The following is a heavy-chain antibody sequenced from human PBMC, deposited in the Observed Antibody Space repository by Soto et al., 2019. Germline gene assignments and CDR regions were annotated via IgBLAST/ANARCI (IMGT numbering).Heavy chain of an antibody. CDR3: AREMAPLYCSSTSCYADQFDY. J-gene: IGHJ4*02. CDR2: IIPILDIP. D-gene: IGHD2-2*01. CDR1: GGTFSRYT. V-gene: IGHV1-69*04. Sequence: SVKVSCKASGGTFSRYTFTWVRQAPGQGLEWMGRIIPILDIPNYAQNFQGRVTITADKSTSTAYMELSSLTSDDTAVYYCAREMAPLYCSSTSCYADQFDYWGQGTLVTVSS.